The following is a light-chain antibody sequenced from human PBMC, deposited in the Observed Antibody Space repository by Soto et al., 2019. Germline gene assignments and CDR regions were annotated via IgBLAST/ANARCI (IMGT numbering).Light chain of an antibody. Sequence: EIVMTQTPLTLSATPGQPASISCKSSQSLLHSDGKTYLYWYLQRPGQPPQSLIYGVSNRFSAVPDRFGGSGSGTDFTLKSSRVEAEDVGVYYCMQSLQLPYTFGQGTKLEI. J-gene: IGKJ2*01. CDR3: MQSLQLPYT. V-gene: IGKV2D-29*01. CDR1: QSLLHSDGKTY. CDR2: GVS.